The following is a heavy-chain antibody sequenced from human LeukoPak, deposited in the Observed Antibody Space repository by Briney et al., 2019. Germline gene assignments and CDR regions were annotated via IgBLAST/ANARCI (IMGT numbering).Heavy chain of an antibody. CDR3: ARDGYYYDGSFEY. J-gene: IGHJ4*02. Sequence: SETLSLTCAVSGYSISSGYFWAWIRQPPGKGLEWIGRISHSGSSYSKPSLKSRVIISVDTSNNQFPLKLTSVTAADTATYYCARDGYYYDGSFEYWGQGIRVAVSS. D-gene: IGHD3-22*01. CDR2: ISHSGSS. V-gene: IGHV4-38-2*02. CDR1: GYSISSGYF.